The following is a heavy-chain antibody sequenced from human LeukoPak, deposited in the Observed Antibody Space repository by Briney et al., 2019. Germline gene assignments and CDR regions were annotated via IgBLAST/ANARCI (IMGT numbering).Heavy chain of an antibody. V-gene: IGHV3-30-3*01. CDR2: ISYDGSNK. CDR1: GFTFSSYA. CDR3: ARVGGQKTYHYDSSGNPSGYGMDV. J-gene: IGHJ6*02. D-gene: IGHD3-22*01. Sequence: GRSLRLSCAASGFTFSSYAMHWVRQAPGKGLEWVAVISYDGSNKYYADSVKGRFTISRDNSKNTLYLQMNSLRAEDTAVYYCARVGGQKTYHYDSSGNPSGYGMDVWGQGTTVTVSS.